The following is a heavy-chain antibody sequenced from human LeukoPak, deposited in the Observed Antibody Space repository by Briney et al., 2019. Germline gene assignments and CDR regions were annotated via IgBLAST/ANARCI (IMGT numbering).Heavy chain of an antibody. CDR3: ATYSSLNRREFQY. D-gene: IGHD3-22*01. V-gene: IGHV3-30*02. Sequence: GGSLRLSCVASGFAFSNYGIHWVRQAPGKGLEWVTFLQFDGSVEFYADSVKGRFTISRDNAKNSLYLQMNSLRAEDTAVYYCATYSSLNRREFQYWGQGTLLTVSS. J-gene: IGHJ1*01. CDR1: GFAFSNYG. CDR2: LQFDGSVE.